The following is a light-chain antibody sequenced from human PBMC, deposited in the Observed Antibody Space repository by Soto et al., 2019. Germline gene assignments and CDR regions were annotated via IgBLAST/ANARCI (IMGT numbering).Light chain of an antibody. CDR2: GAS. Sequence: EIVMTQSPAALSVSPGERATLSCRASHRVSSYLAWYQQKPGQAPRLLIYGASTRATGIPARFSGSASGTDFTLTISSLQSEDFAVYYCQQYNNWPRTFGQGTKVDIK. J-gene: IGKJ1*01. CDR3: QQYNNWPRT. CDR1: HRVSSY. V-gene: IGKV3-15*01.